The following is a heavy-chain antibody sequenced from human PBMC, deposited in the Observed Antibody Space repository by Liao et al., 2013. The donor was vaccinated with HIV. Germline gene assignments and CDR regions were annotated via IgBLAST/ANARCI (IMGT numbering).Heavy chain of an antibody. V-gene: IGHV4-39*07. CDR3: ARDYYDSSGYLGHYYYYMDV. CDR2: IYYSGST. J-gene: IGHJ6*03. D-gene: IGHD3-22*01. Sequence: QVQLQESGPGLVKPSQTLSLTCTVSGGSLSSGGYNWGWIRQPPGKGLEWIGSIYYSGSTYYNPSLKSRVTISVDTSKNQFSLKLSSVTAADTAVYFCARDYYDSSGYLGHYYYYMDVWGKGTTVTVSS. CDR1: GGSLSSGGYN.